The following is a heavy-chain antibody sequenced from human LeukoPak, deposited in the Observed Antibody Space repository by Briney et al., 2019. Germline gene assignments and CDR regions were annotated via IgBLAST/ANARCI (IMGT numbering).Heavy chain of an antibody. CDR3: AGERILDAFDI. D-gene: IGHD2/OR15-2a*01. Sequence: PSETLSLTCTVSGGSISSYYWSWIRQPPGKGLEWIGYIYYSGSTNYNPSLKSRVTISVDTSKNQFSLKLSSVTAADTAVYYCAGERILDAFDIWGQGTMVTVSS. CDR1: GGSISSYY. V-gene: IGHV4-59*01. CDR2: IYYSGST. J-gene: IGHJ3*02.